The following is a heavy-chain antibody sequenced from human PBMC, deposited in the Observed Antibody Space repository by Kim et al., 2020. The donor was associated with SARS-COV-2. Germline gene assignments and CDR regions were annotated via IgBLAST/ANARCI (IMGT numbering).Heavy chain of an antibody. CDR2: T. V-gene: IGHV3-53*01. CDR3: ARGKPAWYAFEN. J-gene: IGHJ4*02. D-gene: IGHD6-13*01. Sequence: TSYADSGKGRFPISRENSKNTLYRQMTRLRAEDTAVYYCARGKPAWYAFENWGQGTLVTVSS.